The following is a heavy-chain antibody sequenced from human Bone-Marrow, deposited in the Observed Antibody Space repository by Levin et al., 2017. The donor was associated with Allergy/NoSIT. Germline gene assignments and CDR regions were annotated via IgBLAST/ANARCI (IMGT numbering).Heavy chain of an antibody. Sequence: ASVKVSCKASGYTFTTYYMHWVRQAPGQGLQWMGMINPSDGSTNSAQKFQGRVTMNRDTSTSTVYLGLTNLTSEDTAVYYCARGGRRAVAGRIDYWGQGTLVAVSS. CDR2: INPSDGST. D-gene: IGHD6-19*01. CDR1: GYTFTTYY. J-gene: IGHJ4*02. CDR3: ARGGRRAVAGRIDY. V-gene: IGHV1-46*01.